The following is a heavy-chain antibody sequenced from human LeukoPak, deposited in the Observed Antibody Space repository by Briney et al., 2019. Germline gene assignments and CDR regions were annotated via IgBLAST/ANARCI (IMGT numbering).Heavy chain of an antibody. D-gene: IGHD2-2*01. CDR2: ISYDGSNK. J-gene: IGHJ4*02. V-gene: IGHV3-30*04. Sequence: SGGSLRLSCAASGFTFSSYAMHWVRQAPGKGLEWVAVISYDGSNKYYADSVKGRFTISRDSSKNTLYLQMNSLRAEDTAVYYCARAKGYCSSTRCSPFDYWGQGTLVTVSS. CDR3: ARAKGYCSSTRCSPFDY. CDR1: GFTFSSYA.